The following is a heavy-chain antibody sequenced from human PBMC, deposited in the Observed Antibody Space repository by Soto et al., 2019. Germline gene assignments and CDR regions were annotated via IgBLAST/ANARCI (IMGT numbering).Heavy chain of an antibody. D-gene: IGHD5-18*01. CDR2: ISGSGGST. CDR3: AKDSDTAMVGGYLFDY. Sequence: EVQLLESGGGLVQPGGSLRLSCAASGFTFSSYAMSWVRQAPGKGLEWVSAISGSGGSTYYADSVKGRFTISRDNSKNTLYLQMISLRAEDTAVYYCAKDSDTAMVGGYLFDYWGQGTLVTFSS. J-gene: IGHJ4*02. V-gene: IGHV3-23*01. CDR1: GFTFSSYA.